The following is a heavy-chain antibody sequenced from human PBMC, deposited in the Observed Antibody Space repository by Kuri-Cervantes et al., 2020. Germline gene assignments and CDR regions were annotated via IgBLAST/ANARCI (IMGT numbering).Heavy chain of an antibody. J-gene: IGHJ2*01. D-gene: IGHD5-18*01. CDR2: ISSSGSTI. V-gene: IGHV3-11*04. Sequence: GESLKISCAASGFTFSDYYMSWIRQAPGKGLEWVSYISSSGSTIYYADSVKGRFTISRDNSKNTPYLQMNSLRAEDTAVYYCARDPSVDTAMVTGWYFDLWGRGTLVTVSS. CDR3: ARDPSVDTAMVTGWYFDL. CDR1: GFTFSDYY.